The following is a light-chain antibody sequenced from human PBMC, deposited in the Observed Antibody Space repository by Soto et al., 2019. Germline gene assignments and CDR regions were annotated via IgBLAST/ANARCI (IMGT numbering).Light chain of an antibody. V-gene: IGKV4-1*01. CDR3: QHYYSAPYT. CDR1: QSVFHSSNKKDY. CDR2: WAS. J-gene: IGKJ2*01. Sequence: DIVMTQSPDSLAVSLGERATINCKSSQSVFHSSNKKDYLAWYQQEPGPPPKLLLYWASTRESGVPDRFGGSGSETDFTLTLTSLQAEDVAVYHCQHYYSAPYTFGQGTRLEIK.